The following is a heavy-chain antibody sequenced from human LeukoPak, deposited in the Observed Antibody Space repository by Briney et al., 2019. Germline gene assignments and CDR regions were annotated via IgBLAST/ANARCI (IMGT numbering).Heavy chain of an antibody. Sequence: GGSLRLSCAASGFSVSTNYMSWVRQAPGKALEWVSVIYSGDDTSYADSVRGRFTISRDNTKNTLYLQMNSLRAEDTAVYYCVRDDGVSPYDHWGRGTLVTVSS. D-gene: IGHD4-17*01. CDR1: GFSVSTNY. V-gene: IGHV3-53*01. J-gene: IGHJ4*02. CDR3: VRDDGVSPYDH. CDR2: IYSGDDT.